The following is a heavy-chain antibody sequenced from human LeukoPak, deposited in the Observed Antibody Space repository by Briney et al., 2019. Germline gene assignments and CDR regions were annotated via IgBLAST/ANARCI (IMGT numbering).Heavy chain of an antibody. Sequence: SVKVSCKASGGTFSSYTISWVRQAPGQGLEWMGRIIPILGIANYAQKFQGRVTITADKSTSTAYMELSSLRSEDTAVYCCARDMGGDSTRFAFDIWGQGTMVTVSS. V-gene: IGHV1-69*04. CDR1: GGTFSSYT. D-gene: IGHD4-17*01. CDR2: IIPILGIA. CDR3: ARDMGGDSTRFAFDI. J-gene: IGHJ3*02.